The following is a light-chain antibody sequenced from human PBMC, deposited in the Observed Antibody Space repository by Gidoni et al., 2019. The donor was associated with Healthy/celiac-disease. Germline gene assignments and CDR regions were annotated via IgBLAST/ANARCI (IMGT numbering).Light chain of an antibody. V-gene: IGKV1-39*01. Sequence: DIQMTQSPSSLSASVGDIVTITCRASQSISSYLNWYQQKPGKAPKLLIYAAYSLQSGVPSRFSGSGSGTDFTLTISSLQPEDFATYYCQQSYSTAFTFXPXTKVDIK. J-gene: IGKJ3*01. CDR2: AAY. CDR3: QQSYSTAFT. CDR1: QSISSY.